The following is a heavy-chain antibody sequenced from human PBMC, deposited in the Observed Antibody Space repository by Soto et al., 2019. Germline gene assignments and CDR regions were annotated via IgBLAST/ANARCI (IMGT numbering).Heavy chain of an antibody. J-gene: IGHJ6*02. Sequence: ASVKVSCKASGYTFTSYGISWVRQAPGQGLEWKGWISAYNGNTNYAQKLQGRVTMTTDTSTSTAYMELRSLRSDDTAVYYCARDITMIVVVITTGSSGYGMDVWGQGTTVTVSS. CDR1: GYTFTSYG. CDR3: ARDITMIVVVITTGSSGYGMDV. CDR2: ISAYNGNT. V-gene: IGHV1-18*01. D-gene: IGHD3-22*01.